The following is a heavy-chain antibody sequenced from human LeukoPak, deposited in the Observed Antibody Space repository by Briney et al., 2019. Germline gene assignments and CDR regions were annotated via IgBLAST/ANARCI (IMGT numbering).Heavy chain of an antibody. CDR2: IYYSGST. Sequence: SETLSLTCTVSGGSISSYYWSWIRQPPGKGLEWIGYIYYSGSTNYNPSLKSRVTISVDTSKNQFSLKLSSVTAADTAVYYCAREGVVAGAEYFQHWGQGTLVTVSS. V-gene: IGHV4-59*01. CDR3: AREGVVAGAEYFQH. CDR1: GGSISSYY. J-gene: IGHJ1*01. D-gene: IGHD1-14*01.